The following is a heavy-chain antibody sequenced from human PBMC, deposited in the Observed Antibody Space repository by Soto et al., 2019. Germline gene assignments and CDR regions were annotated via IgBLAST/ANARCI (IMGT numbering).Heavy chain of an antibody. D-gene: IGHD3-22*01. Sequence: GSLRLSCAASGFTFSSYAMHWVRQPPGKGLEWVSATSNDGVNEYYADSVTGRFTISRDNAKNTLFLQMNSLRPEDTAVYFCARDLRYFNSRGYYGFFDYGGQGTLVTVSS. V-gene: IGHV3-30-3*01. CDR1: GFTFSSYA. CDR3: ARDLRYFNSRGYYGFFDY. J-gene: IGHJ4*02. CDR2: TSNDGVNE.